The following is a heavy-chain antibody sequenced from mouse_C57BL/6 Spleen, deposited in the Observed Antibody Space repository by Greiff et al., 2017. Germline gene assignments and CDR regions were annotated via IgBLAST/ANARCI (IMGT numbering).Heavy chain of an antibody. CDR1: GYAFSSSW. Sequence: VKLMESGPELVKPGASVKISCKASGYAFSSSWMNWVKQRPGKGLEWIGRIYPGDGDTNYNGKFKGKATLTADKSSSTAYMQLSSLTSEDSAVYFCARYRWGFAYWGQGTLVTVSA. D-gene: IGHD2-14*01. CDR3: ARYRWGFAY. CDR2: IYPGDGDT. V-gene: IGHV1-82*01. J-gene: IGHJ3*01.